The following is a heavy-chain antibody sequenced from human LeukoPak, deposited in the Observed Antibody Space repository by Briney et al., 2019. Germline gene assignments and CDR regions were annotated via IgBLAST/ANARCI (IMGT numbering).Heavy chain of an antibody. V-gene: IGHV4-34*01. CDR1: GRSFSGYY. Sequence: PSETLSLTCAVYGRSFSGYYWSWIRQPPGKGLEWIGEINHSGSTNYNPSLKSRVTISVDTSKNQFSLKLSSVTAADTAVYYCARDFWGAYYMDVWGKGTTVTVSS. CDR2: INHSGST. D-gene: IGHD3-16*01. CDR3: ARDFWGAYYMDV. J-gene: IGHJ6*03.